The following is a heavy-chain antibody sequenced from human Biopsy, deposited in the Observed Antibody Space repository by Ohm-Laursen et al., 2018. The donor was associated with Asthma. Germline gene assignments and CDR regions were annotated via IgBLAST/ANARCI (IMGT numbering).Heavy chain of an antibody. CDR1: GDAMSTSGSY. D-gene: IGHD6-6*01. Sequence: GTLSLTCIVSGDAMSTSGSYWGWIRQSPGKGLEWIGSIYYSGRTYYNPSLESRFTISAGTSKNPFSLKVTSVTAADTAVYYCARAVSSSSYWYFDLWGRGDLVTVSS. CDR3: ARAVSSSSYWYFDL. CDR2: IYYSGRT. J-gene: IGHJ2*01. V-gene: IGHV4-39*02.